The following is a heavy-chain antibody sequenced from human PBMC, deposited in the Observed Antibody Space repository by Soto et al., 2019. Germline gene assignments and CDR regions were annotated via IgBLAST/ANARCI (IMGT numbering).Heavy chain of an antibody. Sequence: QVQLVQSGAEVKKPGSSVMVSCKASGGTLNSYTISWVRQAPGQGLEWMGGIIPVFGTTDYAQKFQGRVTITADQSTGTAYLDLFSLSSEDTAIYYFSISNSYGRGDFWCQGTQVTVSS. D-gene: IGHD4-17*01. CDR1: GGTLNSYT. J-gene: IGHJ4*02. V-gene: IGHV1-69*01. CDR3: SISNSYGRGDF. CDR2: IIPVFGTT.